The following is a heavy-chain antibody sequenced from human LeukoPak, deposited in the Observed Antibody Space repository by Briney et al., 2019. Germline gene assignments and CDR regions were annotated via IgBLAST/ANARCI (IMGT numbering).Heavy chain of an antibody. V-gene: IGHV4-30-4*01. CDR3: AREEGLDIVLA. Sequence: PSETLSLTCTVSGGSISSGDYYWSWIRQPPGKGLEWIGYIYYSGSTYYNPSLKSRVTISVDTSKNQFSPKLSSVTAADTAVYYCAREEGLDIVLAWGQGTLVTVSS. CDR2: IYYSGST. J-gene: IGHJ4*02. D-gene: IGHD2-8*01. CDR1: GGSISSGDYY.